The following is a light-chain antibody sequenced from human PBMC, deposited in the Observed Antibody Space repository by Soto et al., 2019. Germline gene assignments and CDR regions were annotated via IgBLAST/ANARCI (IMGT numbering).Light chain of an antibody. V-gene: IGKV1-27*01. CDR3: QQYNIWRSIS. Sequence: DIQSTQSPSSLSASVGDRVTITCRESQGISSYLNWYRKKPGKTPKFLIYSASILQSGVPARFTGSGSGTDFTLTISSLQSEDFAVYYCQQYNIWRSISFGQGTRLEI. J-gene: IGKJ5*01. CDR2: SAS. CDR1: QGISSY.